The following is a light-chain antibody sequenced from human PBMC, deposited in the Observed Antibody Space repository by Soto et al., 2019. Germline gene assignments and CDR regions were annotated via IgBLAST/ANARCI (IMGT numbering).Light chain of an antibody. V-gene: IGKV3-11*01. CDR1: QSVSSQ. CDR2: DTS. J-gene: IGKJ4*01. Sequence: EIVLTQSPATLSLSPGERATLSCRASQSVSSQLAWYQQKPGQAPRLLIYDTSNRATGIPARFSGSGSGTDFALTISSLEPEDFAVYYCQQRSNWPLTFGGGTKVDSK. CDR3: QQRSNWPLT.